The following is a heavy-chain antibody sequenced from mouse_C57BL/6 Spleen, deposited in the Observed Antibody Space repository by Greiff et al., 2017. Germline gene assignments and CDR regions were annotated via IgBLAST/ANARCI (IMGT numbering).Heavy chain of an antibody. V-gene: IGHV5-6*01. Sequence: EVQRVESGGDLVKPGGSLKLSCAASGFTFSSYGMSWVRQTPDKRLEWVATISRGGSYTYYPDSVKGRFTISRDNAKNTLYLQMSSLKSEDTAMYYCARKRGDYDAWFAYWGQGTLVTVSA. CDR2: ISRGGSYT. CDR1: GFTFSSYG. J-gene: IGHJ3*01. CDR3: ARKRGDYDAWFAY. D-gene: IGHD2-4*01.